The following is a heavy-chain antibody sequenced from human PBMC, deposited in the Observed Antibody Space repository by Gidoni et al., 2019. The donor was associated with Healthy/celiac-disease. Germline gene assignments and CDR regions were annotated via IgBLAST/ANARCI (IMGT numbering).Heavy chain of an antibody. J-gene: IGHJ4*02. CDR3: ARGSTWELDYGDYGLDY. CDR1: AFTLRSYG. CDR2: IKQDGSEK. Sequence: EVQLVESGGGLVQPGGSLRLACAASAFTLRSYGMSWVRQAPGKGLEWVDNIKQDGSEKYYVDSVKGRFTISRDNAKNSLYLQMNSLRAEDTAVYYCARGSTWELDYGDYGLDYWGQGTLVTVSS. V-gene: IGHV3-7*01. D-gene: IGHD4-17*01.